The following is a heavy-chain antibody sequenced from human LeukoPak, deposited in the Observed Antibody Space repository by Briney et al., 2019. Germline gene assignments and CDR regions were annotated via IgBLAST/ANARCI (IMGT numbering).Heavy chain of an antibody. V-gene: IGHV3-7*01. D-gene: IGHD3-22*01. CDR1: GFTFSSHW. Sequence: GGSLRLSCGASGFTFSSHWMSWVRQAPGKGLEWVAIINPDGSWGTFVDSVKGRFTISRDNAKNSLYLQMNSLRAEDTAVYYCARAGDYYDSSGYYPFDYWGQGTLVTVSS. CDR3: ARAGDYYDSSGYYPFDY. J-gene: IGHJ4*02. CDR2: INPDGSWG.